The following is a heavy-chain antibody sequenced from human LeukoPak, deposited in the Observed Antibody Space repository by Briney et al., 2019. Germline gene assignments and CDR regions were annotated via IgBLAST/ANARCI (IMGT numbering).Heavy chain of an antibody. J-gene: IGHJ4*02. CDR2: IYYSGST. D-gene: IGHD1-26*01. CDR3: PRDRSGSYPFDY. V-gene: IGHV4-39*07. Sequence: PSETLSLTCTVSGGSISSSSYYWGLIRQPPGKGLEWIGSIYYSGSTYYNPSLKSRVTLSVDTSKNQFSLKLSSVTAADTAVYYRPRDRSGSYPFDYWGQGTLVTVSS. CDR1: GGSISSSSYY.